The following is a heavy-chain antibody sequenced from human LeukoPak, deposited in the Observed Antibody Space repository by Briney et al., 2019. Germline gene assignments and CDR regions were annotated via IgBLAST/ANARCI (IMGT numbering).Heavy chain of an antibody. CDR3: ARGHGYSGSYYVDAFDI. J-gene: IGHJ3*02. CDR2: INPNSGGT. Sequence: GESLKISCKGSGYTFTGYYMHWVRQAPGQGLEWMGWINPNSGGTNYAQKFQGRVTMTRDTSISTAYMELSRLRSDDTAVYYCARGHGYSGSYYVDAFDIWGQGTMVTVSS. D-gene: IGHD1-26*01. CDR1: GYTFTGYY. V-gene: IGHV1-2*02.